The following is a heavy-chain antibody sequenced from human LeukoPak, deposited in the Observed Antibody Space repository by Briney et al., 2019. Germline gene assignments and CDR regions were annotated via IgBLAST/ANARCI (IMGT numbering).Heavy chain of an antibody. D-gene: IGHD3-22*01. J-gene: IGHJ6*03. CDR3: ARGRHEVSMIVVVMTAVSYYLDV. CDR1: GGSFSGYY. V-gene: IGHV4-34*01. Sequence: SETLSLTCAVYGGSFSGYYWTWIRQAPGKGLEWIGEINPSGRISYNPSLKSRRTISVDDSKNQFSLNLRSLTDANTAVYYCARGRHEVSMIVVVMTAVSYYLDVWGKGTTVTVS. CDR2: INPSGRI.